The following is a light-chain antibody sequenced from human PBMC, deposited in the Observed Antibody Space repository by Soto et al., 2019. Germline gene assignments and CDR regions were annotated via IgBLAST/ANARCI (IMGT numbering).Light chain of an antibody. J-gene: IGKJ5*01. V-gene: IGKV3-20*01. Sequence: EIVLTQSPGTLSLSPGEGATLSCRASQSVSSSLLAWYQQKPGQAPRLLIYGASNRATGISDRFSGSGSGTDFTLTISRVDPEDFAVYYCQQYGSSPITFGQGTRLEIK. CDR1: QSVSSSL. CDR3: QQYGSSPIT. CDR2: GAS.